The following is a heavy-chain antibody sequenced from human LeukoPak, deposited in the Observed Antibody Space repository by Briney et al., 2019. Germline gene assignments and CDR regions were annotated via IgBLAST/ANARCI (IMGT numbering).Heavy chain of an antibody. D-gene: IGHD4-17*01. CDR1: GGSISSSSYY. CDR2: IYYSGST. CDR3: ARHDYGDYTSSWYFDL. V-gene: IGHV4-39*01. J-gene: IGHJ2*01. Sequence: SETLSLTCTVSGGSISSSSYYWGWIRQPPGKGLEWIVSIYYSGSTYYNPSLKSRVTISVDTSKNQFSLKLSSVTAADTAVYYCARHDYGDYTSSWYFDLWGRGTLVTVSS.